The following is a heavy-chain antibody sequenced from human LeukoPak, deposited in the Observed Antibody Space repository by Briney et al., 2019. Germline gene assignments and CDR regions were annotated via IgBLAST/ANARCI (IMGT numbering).Heavy chain of an antibody. Sequence: PGGSLRLSCAASGFTVSSNYMTWVRQAPGKGLEWVSVIHSGGSTYYADSAKGRFTISRDNSKNTLYLQMNSLRAEDTAVYYCASSEYSSSSNWFDPWGQGTLVSVSS. CDR2: IHSGGST. D-gene: IGHD6-6*01. CDR3: ASSEYSSSSNWFDP. CDR1: GFTVSSNY. V-gene: IGHV3-66*01. J-gene: IGHJ5*02.